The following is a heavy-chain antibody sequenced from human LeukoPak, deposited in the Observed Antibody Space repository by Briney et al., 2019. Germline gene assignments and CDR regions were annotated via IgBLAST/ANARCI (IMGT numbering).Heavy chain of an antibody. Sequence: GGSLRLSCAASGFTFRNYGMHWVRRTPGKGLEWVAFIRSDGSDKYYADSVKGRFTISRDTSRNTLYLQMDSLRAEDTAVYYCAKDATAVVGTVYMDVWGKGTTVTISS. V-gene: IGHV3-30*02. CDR1: GFTFRNYG. J-gene: IGHJ6*03. D-gene: IGHD6-13*01. CDR2: IRSDGSDK. CDR3: AKDATAVVGTVYMDV.